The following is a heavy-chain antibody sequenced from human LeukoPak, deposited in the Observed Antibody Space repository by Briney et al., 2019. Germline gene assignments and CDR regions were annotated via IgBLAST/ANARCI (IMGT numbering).Heavy chain of an antibody. CDR1: GFTFSNYA. V-gene: IGHV3-23*01. CDR3: AKDWRGRYFD. Sequence: GGSLRLSCAASGFTFSNYAMSWVRQAPGMGLEWVSAISISGGSTYYADSVKGRFTISRDNSKNTLSLQMNSLRAEDTAVYYCAKDWRGRYFDWGQGTLVTVSS. J-gene: IGHJ4*02. D-gene: IGHD3-9*01. CDR2: ISISGGST.